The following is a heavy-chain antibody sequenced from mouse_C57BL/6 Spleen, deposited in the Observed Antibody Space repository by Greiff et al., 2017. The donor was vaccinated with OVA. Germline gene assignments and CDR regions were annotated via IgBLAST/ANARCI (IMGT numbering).Heavy chain of an antibody. J-gene: IGHJ2*01. CDR1: GYTFTSYW. D-gene: IGHD1-1*01. CDR2: IDPSDSYT. V-gene: IGHV1-50*01. CDR3: ARDYYGSIYYFDY. Sequence: VQLQQPGAELVKPGASVKLSCKASGYTFTSYWMQWVKQRPGQGLEWIGEIDPSDSYTNYNQKFKGKATLTVDTSSSTAYMQLSSLTSEDSAVYYCARDYYGSIYYFDYWGQGTTLTVSS.